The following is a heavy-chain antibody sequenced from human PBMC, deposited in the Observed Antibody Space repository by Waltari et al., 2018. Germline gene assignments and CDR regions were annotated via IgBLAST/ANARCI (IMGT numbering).Heavy chain of an antibody. CDR2: ISGSGGST. Sequence: EVQLVESGGGLVQPGGSLRLSCAASGFTFSRYAMSWVRQAPGKGLEWVSAISGSGGSTYYADSVKGRFTISRDNSKNTLYLQMNSLRAEDTAVYYCAKWHGCSSTSCYYYGMDVWGQGTTVTVSS. CDR1: GFTFSRYA. V-gene: IGHV3-23*04. D-gene: IGHD2-2*01. J-gene: IGHJ6*02. CDR3: AKWHGCSSTSCYYYGMDV.